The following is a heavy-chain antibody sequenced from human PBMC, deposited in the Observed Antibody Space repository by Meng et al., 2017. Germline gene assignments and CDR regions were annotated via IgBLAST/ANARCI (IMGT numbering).Heavy chain of an antibody. J-gene: IGHJ3*02. Sequence: GESLKISCAASGFTFSSFAMSWVRQAPGKGLEWVSGISGNGGGTFYADSVKGRFSLSRDNSKNTLYLQMSSLRAEDTAVYYCAKDSYSGSGSYTWGTFDIWGQGSM. D-gene: IGHD3-10*01. CDR1: GFTFSSFA. V-gene: IGHV3-23*01. CDR3: AKDSYSGSGSYTWGTFDI. CDR2: ISGNGGGT.